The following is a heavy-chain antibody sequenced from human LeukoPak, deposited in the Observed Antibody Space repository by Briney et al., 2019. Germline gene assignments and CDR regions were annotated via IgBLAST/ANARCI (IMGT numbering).Heavy chain of an antibody. D-gene: IGHD3-3*01. J-gene: IGHJ6*02. Sequence: GGSLRLSRAASGFTFSSYAMSWVRQAPGKGLEWVSAISGSGGSTYYADSVKGRFTISRDNSKNTLYLQMNSLTAEDTAVYYCAKDEFPPYYDFWSGYFLTTYYYYGMDVWGQGTTVTVSS. CDR1: GFTFSSYA. CDR2: ISGSGGST. CDR3: AKDEFPPYYDFWSGYFLTTYYYYGMDV. V-gene: IGHV3-23*01.